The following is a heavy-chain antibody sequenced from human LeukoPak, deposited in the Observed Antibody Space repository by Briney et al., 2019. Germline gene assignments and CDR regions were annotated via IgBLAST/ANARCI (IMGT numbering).Heavy chain of an antibody. CDR2: ISSSSSTI. CDR3: ARDTPTSDY. D-gene: IGHD2/OR15-2a*01. J-gene: IGHJ4*02. CDR1: GFTFSSYS. Sequence: GGSLRLSCAASGFTFSSYSMNWVRQAPGKGLEWVSYISSSSSTIYYADSVKGRFTISRDNAKNSLYLQMNSLRAEDTAVYYCARDTPTSDYWGQGTLVTVSS. V-gene: IGHV3-48*01.